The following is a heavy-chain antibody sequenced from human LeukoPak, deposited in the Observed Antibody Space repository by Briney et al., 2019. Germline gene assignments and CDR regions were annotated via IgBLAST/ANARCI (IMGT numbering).Heavy chain of an antibody. CDR1: EYTFSVYH. V-gene: IGHV1-2*02. Sequence: ASVKVSCKASEYTFSVYHIHWVRLAPGQGLEWMGWINPNSGGTNYAQKFQGRVTMTRDTSISTAYMELSRLRSDGTAVYYCARLTEQITMVRGFGDDAFDIWGQGTMVTVSS. CDR3: ARLTEQITMVRGFGDDAFDI. D-gene: IGHD3-10*01. CDR2: INPNSGGT. J-gene: IGHJ3*02.